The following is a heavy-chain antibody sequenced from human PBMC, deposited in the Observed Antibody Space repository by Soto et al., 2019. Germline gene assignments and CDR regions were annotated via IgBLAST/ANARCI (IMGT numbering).Heavy chain of an antibody. V-gene: IGHV3-30*18. Sequence: TVGSLKISCTASGFTCSSYGMHWVLQAPGNGLEWVAVISYDGSNKYYADSVKGRFTISRDNSKNTLYLQMNSLRAEDTAVYYCAKEFYTMVRGVIPYFDYWGQGTLVTVSS. D-gene: IGHD3-10*01. CDR2: ISYDGSNK. J-gene: IGHJ4*02. CDR3: AKEFYTMVRGVIPYFDY. CDR1: GFTCSSYG.